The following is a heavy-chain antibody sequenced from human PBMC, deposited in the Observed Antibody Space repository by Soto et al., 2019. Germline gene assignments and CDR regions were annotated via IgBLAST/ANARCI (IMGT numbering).Heavy chain of an antibody. CDR1: GFSVSTSGVG. CDR2: IYWDDDK. V-gene: IGHV2-5*02. D-gene: IGHD2-15*01. Sequence: QITLKESGPTVVKPTQTLTLTCTFSGFSVSTSGVGVAWIRQPPGKALEWLALIYWDDDKRYSPFLQSRVTITKDPYKNQVVLTMTNMDPVDTATYYCAHKGGRGAGMDVWGQGTTVTVSS. CDR3: AHKGGRGAGMDV. J-gene: IGHJ6*02.